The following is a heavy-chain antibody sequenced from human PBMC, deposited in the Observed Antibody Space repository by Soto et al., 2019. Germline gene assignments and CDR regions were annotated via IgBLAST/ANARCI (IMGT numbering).Heavy chain of an antibody. D-gene: IGHD6-13*01. Sequence: ASVKVSCKASGFTFTSSAMQWVRQARGQRFEWIGWIVVGSGNTNYAQKFQKRVTITRDMSTSTAYMELSSLRSEDTAVYYCAADGWAAAGITHQYFDYWGQGTLVTVSS. V-gene: IGHV1-58*02. CDR1: GFTFTSSA. J-gene: IGHJ4*02. CDR2: IVVGSGNT. CDR3: AADGWAAAGITHQYFDY.